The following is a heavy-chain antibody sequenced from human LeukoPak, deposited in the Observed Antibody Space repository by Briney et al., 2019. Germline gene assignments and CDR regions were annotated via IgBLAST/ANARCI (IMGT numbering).Heavy chain of an antibody. CDR1: GGTFSSYA. CDR2: IIPIFGTA. Sequence: SVKVSCKASGGTFSSYAISWVRQAPGQGVEWMGGIIPIFGTANYAQKFQGRVTITTDESTSTAYMELSSLRSEDAAVYYCASPTAYYYDSSGFDIWGQGTMVTVS. V-gene: IGHV1-69*05. CDR3: ASPTAYYYDSSGFDI. D-gene: IGHD3-22*01. J-gene: IGHJ3*02.